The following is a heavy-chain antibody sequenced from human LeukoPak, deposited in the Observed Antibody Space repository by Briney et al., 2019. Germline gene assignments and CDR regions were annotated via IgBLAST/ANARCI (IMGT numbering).Heavy chain of an antibody. Sequence: SQTLSLTCTVSGGSISSGGYCWSWIRQHPGKGLEWIGYIYYSGSTYYNPSLKSRVTISVDTSKNQFSLKLSSVTAADTAVYYCARESPRYCSGGSCYPNWFDPWGQGTLVTVSS. V-gene: IGHV4-31*03. J-gene: IGHJ5*02. CDR2: IYYSGST. CDR1: GGSISSGGYC. CDR3: ARESPRYCSGGSCYPNWFDP. D-gene: IGHD2-15*01.